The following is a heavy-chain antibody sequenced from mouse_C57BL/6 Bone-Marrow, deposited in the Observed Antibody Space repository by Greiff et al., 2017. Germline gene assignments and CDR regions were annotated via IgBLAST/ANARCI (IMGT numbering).Heavy chain of an antibody. CDR2: ISNGGGST. CDR3: AREGRGYYFDY. Sequence: EVNVVESGGGLVQPGGSLKLSCAASGFTFSDYYMYWVRQTPEQRLEWVAYISNGGGSTYYPDTVKGRFTISRDTAKNTLYLQMSRLKSEDTAMFYCAREGRGYYFDYWGQGTTLTVSS. J-gene: IGHJ2*01. CDR1: GFTFSDYY. V-gene: IGHV5-12*01.